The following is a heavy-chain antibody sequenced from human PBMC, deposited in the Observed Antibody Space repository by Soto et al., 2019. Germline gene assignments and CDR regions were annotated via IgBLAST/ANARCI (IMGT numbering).Heavy chain of an antibody. J-gene: IGHJ3*02. CDR1: GYTFTSYD. CDR3: ARDRGAWGVYYYDSSGYSRFAFDI. Sequence: ASVKVSCKASGYTFTSYDINWVRQATGQGLEWMGWLNPNSGNSGSAQKFQGRVTMTRDTSINTAYMELSSLSSGDTAVYYCARDRGAWGVYYYDSSGYSRFAFDIWGQGTMVTVSS. D-gene: IGHD3-22*01. V-gene: IGHV1-8*01. CDR2: LNPNSGNS.